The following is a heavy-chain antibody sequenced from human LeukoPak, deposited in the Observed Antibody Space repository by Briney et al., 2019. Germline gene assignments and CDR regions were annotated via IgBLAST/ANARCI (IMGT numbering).Heavy chain of an antibody. Sequence: GSLRLSCAASGFTFSSYAMSWVRQAPGKGLEWVSTITGSSRSTYYADSVRGRFTISRDNSKNTLYPQMNSLTAEDTAVYYCAKDTPLTAYSPGWSGNSFDSWGQGTLVTVSS. CDR3: AKDTPLTAYSPGWSGNSFDS. CDR2: ITGSSRST. D-gene: IGHD6-19*01. CDR1: GFTFSSYA. J-gene: IGHJ4*02. V-gene: IGHV3-23*01.